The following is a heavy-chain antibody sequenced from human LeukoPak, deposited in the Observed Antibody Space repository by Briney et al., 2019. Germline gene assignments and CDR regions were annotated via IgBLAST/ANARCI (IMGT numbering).Heavy chain of an antibody. CDR1: GGSFSGYY. Sequence: SETLSLTCAVYGGSFSGYYWSWIRQPPGKGLEWIGEINHSGSTNYNPPLKSRVTISVDTSKNQFSLKLSSVTAADTAVYYCARGLRAGRDDYWGQGTLVTVSS. CDR3: ARGLRAGRDDY. D-gene: IGHD1-1*01. J-gene: IGHJ4*02. V-gene: IGHV4-34*01. CDR2: INHSGST.